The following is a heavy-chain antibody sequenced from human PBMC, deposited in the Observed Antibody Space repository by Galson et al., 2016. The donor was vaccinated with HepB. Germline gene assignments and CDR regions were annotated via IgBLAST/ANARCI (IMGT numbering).Heavy chain of an antibody. V-gene: IGHV3-66*02. CDR2: IYSDDTT. CDR3: ARDRGRWGDSFDL. CDR1: GFTVSNKY. Sequence: SLRLSCAASGFTVSNKYMSWVRQAPGKGPEWVSVIYSDDTTHYADSVKGRFTIPRDSSKNTLHLQMNSLTSDDTAVYYCARDRGRWGDSFDLWGQGTKVTVSA. J-gene: IGHJ3*01. D-gene: IGHD3-16*01.